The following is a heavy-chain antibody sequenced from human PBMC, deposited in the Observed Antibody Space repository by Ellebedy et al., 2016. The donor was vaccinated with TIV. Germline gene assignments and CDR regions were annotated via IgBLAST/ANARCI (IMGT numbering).Heavy chain of an antibody. V-gene: IGHV3-23*01. J-gene: IGHJ5*02. CDR3: AKDRGGSGP. D-gene: IGHD3-3*01. CDR2: ISDSGDTT. Sequence: GESLKISXAASGFTFSSSAMNWVRQPPGKGLEWVSSISDSGDTTKYLDSVKGRFTISRANSMDTLHLQMNSLRAEDTAVYYCAKDRGGSGPWGQGTLVTVSS. CDR1: GFTFSSSA.